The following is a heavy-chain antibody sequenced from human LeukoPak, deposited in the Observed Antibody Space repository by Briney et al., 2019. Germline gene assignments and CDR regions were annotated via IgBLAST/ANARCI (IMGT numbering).Heavy chain of an antibody. CDR3: ARDAPLLPKSFDY. J-gene: IGHJ4*02. CDR2: IYSGGST. V-gene: IGHV3-66*01. D-gene: IGHD3-22*01. Sequence: TGGSLRLSCAASGFTVSSNYMSWVRQAPGKGLEGVSVIYSGGSTYYADSVKGRFTISRDNSKNTLYLQMNSLRAEDTAVYYCARDAPLLPKSFDYWGQGTLVTVSS. CDR1: GFTVSSNY.